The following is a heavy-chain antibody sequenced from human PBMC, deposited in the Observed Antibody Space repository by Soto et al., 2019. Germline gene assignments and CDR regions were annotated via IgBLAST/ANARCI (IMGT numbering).Heavy chain of an antibody. CDR1: GYTFTSYA. D-gene: IGHD1-26*01. V-gene: IGHV1-3*01. CDR3: ATPSRIVGARSNAFDI. CDR2: INAGNGNT. Sequence: GASVKVSCKASGYTFTSYAMHWVRQAPGQRLEWMGWINAGNGNTKYSQKFQGRVTITRDTSASTAYMELSSLRSEDMAVYYCATPSRIVGARSNAFDIWGQGTMVTVS. J-gene: IGHJ3*02.